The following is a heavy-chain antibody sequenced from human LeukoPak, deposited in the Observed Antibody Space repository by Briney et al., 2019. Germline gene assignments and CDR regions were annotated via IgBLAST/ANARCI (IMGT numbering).Heavy chain of an antibody. D-gene: IGHD3-16*02. Sequence: SETLTLTCAVSGGSFSDYYWSWIRQPPGKGLEWIGEINHSGSTNYNPSLKSRVTISVDTSKNQFSLKLSSVTAADTAVYYCPLMITFGGVIVRNYWVQGTLVTVSS. J-gene: IGHJ4*02. CDR2: INHSGST. V-gene: IGHV4-34*01. CDR1: GGSFSDYY. CDR3: PLMITFGGVIVRNY.